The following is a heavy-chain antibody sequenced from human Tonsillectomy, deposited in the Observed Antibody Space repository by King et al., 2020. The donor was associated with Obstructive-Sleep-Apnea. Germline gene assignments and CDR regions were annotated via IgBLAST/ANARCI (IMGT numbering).Heavy chain of an antibody. CDR2: IRSDGTNK. J-gene: IGHJ4*02. Sequence: VQLVESGGGVVQPGGSLRLSCAASGFTFSSFDMHWVRQAPGKGLEWVAFIRSDGTNKYYTDSVKGRFTISRDNSKNTLYLQMTSLRTEDTAMYYCAKGDSYYDSGTYYSDFDYWGQGTLVTVSS. D-gene: IGHD3-10*01. V-gene: IGHV3-30*02. CDR3: AKGDSYYDSGTYYSDFDY. CDR1: GFTFSSFD.